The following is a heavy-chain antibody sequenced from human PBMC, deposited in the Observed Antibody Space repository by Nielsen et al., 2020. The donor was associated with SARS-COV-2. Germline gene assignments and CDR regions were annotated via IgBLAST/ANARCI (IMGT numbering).Heavy chain of an antibody. V-gene: IGHV3-9*01. CDR1: GFTFDDFA. Sequence: SLKISCAASGFTFDDFAMHWVRLAPGKGLEWVSGISWNSGLVGYADSVKGRFTISRDNAENSLYLNMNSLRAEDTALYYCAKVPTSMTTVTFFDFWGQGTLVTVSS. CDR2: ISWNSGLV. D-gene: IGHD4-17*01. J-gene: IGHJ4*02. CDR3: AKVPTSMTTVTFFDF.